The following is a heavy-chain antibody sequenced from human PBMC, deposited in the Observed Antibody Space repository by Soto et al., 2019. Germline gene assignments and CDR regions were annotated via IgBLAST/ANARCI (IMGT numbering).Heavy chain of an antibody. CDR3: ARWNVRGVIGYYYYGMDV. D-gene: IGHD3-10*02. CDR1: GGSISSYY. CDR2: IYYSGST. J-gene: IGHJ6*02. V-gene: IGHV4-59*01. Sequence: SETLSLTCTVSGGSISSYYWSWIRQPPGKGLEWIGYIYYSGSTNYNPSLKSRVTISVDTSKNQFSLKLSSVTAADTAVYYCARWNVRGVIGYYYYGMDVWGQGTTVTVSS.